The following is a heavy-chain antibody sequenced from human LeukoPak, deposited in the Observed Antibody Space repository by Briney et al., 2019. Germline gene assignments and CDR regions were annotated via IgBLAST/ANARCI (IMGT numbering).Heavy chain of an antibody. Sequence: SQTLSLTCTVSGGSISSGDYYWSWIRQPPGKGLEWIGYIYYSGSTYYNPSLKSRVTISVDTSKNQFSLKLSSATAADTAVYYCASGYYYDSSGPKVYFDYWGQGTLVTVPS. V-gene: IGHV4-30-4*01. CDR3: ASGYYYDSSGPKVYFDY. CDR2: IYYSGST. D-gene: IGHD3-22*01. J-gene: IGHJ4*02. CDR1: GGSISSGDYY.